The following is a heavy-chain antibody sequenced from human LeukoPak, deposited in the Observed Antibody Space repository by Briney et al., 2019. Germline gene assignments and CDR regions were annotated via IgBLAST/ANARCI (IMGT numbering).Heavy chain of an antibody. CDR3: ARLQKGTYYYAFDV. Sequence: GESLKISCKGSEYSFTSYWIGGVRQMPGKGLEWMGIIYPGDSDTRYSSSFQGQVSISADKSISTAYLQWSSLKASDSAIYYSARLQKGTYYYAFDVWGQGTTVTVSS. D-gene: IGHD1-1*01. CDR1: EYSFTSYW. J-gene: IGHJ6*02. V-gene: IGHV5-51*01. CDR2: IYPGDSDT.